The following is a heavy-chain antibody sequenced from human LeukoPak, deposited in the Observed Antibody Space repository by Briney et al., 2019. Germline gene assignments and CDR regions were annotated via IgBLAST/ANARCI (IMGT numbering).Heavy chain of an antibody. D-gene: IGHD2-2*01. J-gene: IGHJ4*02. CDR2: VNRDGSET. V-gene: IGHV3-7*03. Sequence: GGSLRLSCAASGFALSSHWMTWVRQVPGRGPEWVANVNRDGSETYYLDSVKGRFTISRDNSKNTLYLQMNSLRAGDTAIYYCAKGRASFDYFDYWGQGTLVTVSS. CDR1: GFALSSHW. CDR3: AKGRASFDYFDY.